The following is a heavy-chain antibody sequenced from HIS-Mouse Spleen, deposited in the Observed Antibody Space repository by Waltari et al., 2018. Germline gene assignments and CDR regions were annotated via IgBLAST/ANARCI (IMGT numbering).Heavy chain of an antibody. V-gene: IGHV4-31*03. CDR3: ARAAVWGTYDAFDI. D-gene: IGHD7-27*01. CDR1: GGSISSGGYY. Sequence: QVQLQESGPGLVKPSQTLSLTCTVSGGSISSGGYYWSWSRQHPGKGLEWSGYIYYRGSTYSNPSLKSRVTISVDTSKNQFSLKLSSVTAADTAVYYCARAAVWGTYDAFDIWGQGTMVTVSS. J-gene: IGHJ3*02. CDR2: IYYRGST.